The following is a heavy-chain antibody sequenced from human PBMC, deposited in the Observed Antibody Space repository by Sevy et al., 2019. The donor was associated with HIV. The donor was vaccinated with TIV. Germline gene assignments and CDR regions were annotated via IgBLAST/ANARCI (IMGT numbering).Heavy chain of an antibody. CDR2: VDNDGSGT. V-gene: IGHV3-74*01. CDR3: TRDMYGIDY. J-gene: IGHJ4*02. Sequence: GGSLRLSCAASGFTFTNYWMHWVRQAPGKGRVWVSRVDNDGSGTNYADSVKGRFTISRDNAKNTGYLQMNSLRAEDTAVYYCTRDMYGIDYWGQGTLVTVSS. CDR1: GFTFTNYW. D-gene: IGHD2-8*01.